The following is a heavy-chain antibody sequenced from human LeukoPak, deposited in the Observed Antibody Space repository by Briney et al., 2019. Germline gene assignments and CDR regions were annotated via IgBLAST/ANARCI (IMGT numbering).Heavy chain of an antibody. CDR1: GFTFDDYA. V-gene: IGHV3-9*01. CDR3: AKDMNPRSREMATMDE. J-gene: IGHJ4*02. CDR2: ISWNSGSI. D-gene: IGHD5-24*01. Sequence: GGSLRLSCAASGFTFDDYAMHWVRQAPGKGLEWVSGISWNSGSIGYADSVKGRFTISRDNAKNSLYLQMNSLRAEDTALYYCAKDMNPRSREMATMDEWGQGTLVTVSS.